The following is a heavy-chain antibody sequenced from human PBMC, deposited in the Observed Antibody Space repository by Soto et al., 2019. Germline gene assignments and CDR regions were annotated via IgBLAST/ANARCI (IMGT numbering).Heavy chain of an antibody. CDR3: ARTSTVPRGNWFDP. CDR1: GYTFTVYY. J-gene: IGHJ5*02. D-gene: IGHD4-17*01. Sequence: ASVKVSCKASGYTFTVYYIHWVRQAPGQGLEWMGWINPNSGGTNYAQKFQGRVTMTRDTSISTAYMELSRLRSDDTAVYYCARTSTVPRGNWFDPWGQGTLVTVSS. V-gene: IGHV1-2*02. CDR2: INPNSGGT.